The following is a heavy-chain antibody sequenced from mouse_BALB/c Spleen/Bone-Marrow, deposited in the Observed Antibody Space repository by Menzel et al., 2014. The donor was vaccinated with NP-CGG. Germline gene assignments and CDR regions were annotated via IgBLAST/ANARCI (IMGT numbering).Heavy chain of an antibody. CDR2: INPDSSTI. Sequence: EVQLQQSGGGLVQPGGSLKLSCAASGFAFSRYWMSWVRQAPGKGLEWIGEINPDSSTINYTPSLKDKFIISRDNAKNTLYLQMSKVRSDDTALYYCAKLGYYGTMDYWGQGTSVTVSS. CDR3: AKLGYYGTMDY. D-gene: IGHD1-1*01. V-gene: IGHV4-1*02. CDR1: GFAFSRYW. J-gene: IGHJ4*01.